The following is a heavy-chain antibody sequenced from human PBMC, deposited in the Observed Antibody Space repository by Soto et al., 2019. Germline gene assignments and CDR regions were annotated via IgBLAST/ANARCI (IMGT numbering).Heavy chain of an antibody. D-gene: IGHD6-13*01. CDR2: IIPIFGTA. Sequence: SVKVSCKASGGTFSSYAISWVRQAPGQGLEWMGGIIPIFGTANYAQKFQGRVTITADESTSTAYMELSSLRSEDTAVYYCASRSIAAAGTKNFDYWGQGTLVTVSS. CDR1: GGTFSSYA. J-gene: IGHJ4*02. CDR3: ASRSIAAAGTKNFDY. V-gene: IGHV1-69*13.